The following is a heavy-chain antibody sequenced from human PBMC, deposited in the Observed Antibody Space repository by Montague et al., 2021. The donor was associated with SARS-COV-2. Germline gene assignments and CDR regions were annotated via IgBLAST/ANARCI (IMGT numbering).Heavy chain of an antibody. D-gene: IGHD4-17*01. J-gene: IGHJ6*02. Sequence: PALVKPTQTLTLTCTFPGFSLSTSGMCVSWIRQPPGKALEWLALIDWDDDKYYSTSLKTRLTISKDTSKNQVVLTMTNMDPVDTATYYCARMTTVTYPYYYYYGMDVWGQGTTVTVSS. V-gene: IGHV2-70*01. CDR2: IDWDDDK. CDR3: ARMTTVTYPYYYYYGMDV. CDR1: GFSLSTSGMC.